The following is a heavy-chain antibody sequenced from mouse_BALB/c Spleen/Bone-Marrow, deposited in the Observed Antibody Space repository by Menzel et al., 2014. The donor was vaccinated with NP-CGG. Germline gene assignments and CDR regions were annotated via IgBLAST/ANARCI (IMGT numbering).Heavy chain of an antibody. Sequence: QVQLKQSGAELVRPGASVKLSCKASGYTFTSYWMNWVEQRPEQGLEWIGRIDPYDSETHYNQKFKDKAILTVDKSSSTAYMQLSSLSSEDSAVYYCARGRDYGVFAFWGQGTTVTVSA. CDR2: IDPYDSET. CDR3: ARGRDYGVFAF. J-gene: IGHJ3*01. V-gene: IGHV1-52*01. CDR1: GYTFTSYW. D-gene: IGHD2-4*01.